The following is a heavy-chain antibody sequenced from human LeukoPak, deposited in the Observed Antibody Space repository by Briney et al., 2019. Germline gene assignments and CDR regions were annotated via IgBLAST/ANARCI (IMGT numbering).Heavy chain of an antibody. CDR2: IYYSGST. D-gene: IGHD3-10*01. V-gene: IGHV4-59*01. Sequence: SETLSLTCTVSGGSISSYYWSWIRQPPGKGLEWIGYIYYSGSTNYNPSLKSRVTISVDTSKNQFSLKLSSVTAADTAVYYCARDNMVRGVYDAFDIWGQGTMVTVSS. J-gene: IGHJ3*02. CDR3: ARDNMVRGVYDAFDI. CDR1: GGSISSYY.